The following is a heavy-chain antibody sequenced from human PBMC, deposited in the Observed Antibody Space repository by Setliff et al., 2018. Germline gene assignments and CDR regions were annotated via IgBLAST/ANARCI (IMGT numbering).Heavy chain of an antibody. D-gene: IGHD3-3*01. CDR3: AKDVGFGVVTDIGFYFDY. CDR2: INPDGSEK. V-gene: IGHV3-7*01. CDR1: GFTYNNDW. J-gene: IGHJ4*02. Sequence: GGSLRLSCGASGFTYNNDWVSWVRQAPGKGLEWLASINPDGSEKYYVDSVKGRFTISRDNAKNSLSLQMNSLRTEDTAVYYCAKDVGFGVVTDIGFYFDYWGQGSLVTVSS.